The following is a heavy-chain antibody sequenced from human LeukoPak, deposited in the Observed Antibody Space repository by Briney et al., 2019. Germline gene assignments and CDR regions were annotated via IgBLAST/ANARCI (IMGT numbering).Heavy chain of an antibody. J-gene: IGHJ5*02. CDR2: INPNSGGT. CDR1: GYTLTGYY. D-gene: IGHD3-10*01. Sequence: ASVKVSCKASGYTLTGYYMHWVRQAPGQGLEWMGWINPNSGGTNYAQKFQGRVTMTRDTSISTAYMELSRLRSDDTAVYYCAIPFSGSYYNVPWFDPWGQGTLVTVSS. V-gene: IGHV1-2*02. CDR3: AIPFSGSYYNVPWFDP.